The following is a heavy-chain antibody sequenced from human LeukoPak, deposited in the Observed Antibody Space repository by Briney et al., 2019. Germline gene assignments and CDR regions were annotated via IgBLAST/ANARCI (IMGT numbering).Heavy chain of an antibody. CDR1: GFTFSNYA. Sequence: GGSLRLSCAASGFTFSNYAMSWVRQAPGKGLEWVSAISGSGGSTYYADSVKGRFTISRDNAKNSLYLQMNSLRAEDTAVYYCAGGWFGESTYLFDYWGQGTLVTVSS. CDR2: ISGSGGST. CDR3: AGGWFGESTYLFDY. D-gene: IGHD3-10*01. V-gene: IGHV3-23*01. J-gene: IGHJ4*02.